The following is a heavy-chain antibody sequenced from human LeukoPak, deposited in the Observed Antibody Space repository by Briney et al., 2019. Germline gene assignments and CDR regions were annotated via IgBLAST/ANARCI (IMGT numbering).Heavy chain of an antibody. CDR3: ARGSTMVRELPYY. V-gene: IGHV3-7*01. Sequence: GGSLRLSCAASGFTFSSYGMHWVRQAPGKGLEWVANIKQDGSEKYYVDSVKGRFTISRDNAKNSLYLQMNSLRAEDTAVYYCARGSTMVRELPYYWGQGTLVTVSS. CDR1: GFTFSSYG. CDR2: IKQDGSEK. J-gene: IGHJ4*02. D-gene: IGHD3-10*01.